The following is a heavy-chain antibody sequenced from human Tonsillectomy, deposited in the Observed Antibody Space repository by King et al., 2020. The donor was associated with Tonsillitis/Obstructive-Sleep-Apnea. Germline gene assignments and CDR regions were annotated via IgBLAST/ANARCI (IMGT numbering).Heavy chain of an antibody. V-gene: IGHV3-30*01. J-gene: IGHJ5*02. CDR2: ISYAGMNK. Sequence: VQLVESGGGVVQPGRSLRLSCAASGFTFSSYAMHWVRQAPGKGLEWVAVISYAGMNKYYADSVKGRFTVSRDNAKNTLYLQMNSLRAEATAVYYCVRARDYYGSGRSSGGFDPWGQGTLVTVSS. CDR3: VRARDYYGSGRSSGGFDP. CDR1: GFTFSSYA. D-gene: IGHD3-10*01.